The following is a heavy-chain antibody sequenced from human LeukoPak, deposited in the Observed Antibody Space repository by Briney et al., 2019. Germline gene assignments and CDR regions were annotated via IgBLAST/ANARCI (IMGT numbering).Heavy chain of an antibody. D-gene: IGHD6-13*01. CDR1: GGSISSYD. V-gene: IGHV4-4*07. CDR3: ARVSSSWYQDWYFDL. CDR2: TYTSGST. J-gene: IGHJ2*01. Sequence: PSETLSLTCTVSGGSISSYDWSWIRQPAGKGLEWIGRTYTSGSTNYNPSLKSRVTMSVDMSKNQFSLKLSSMIAADTAVYYCARVSSSWYQDWYFDLWGRGTPVTVPS.